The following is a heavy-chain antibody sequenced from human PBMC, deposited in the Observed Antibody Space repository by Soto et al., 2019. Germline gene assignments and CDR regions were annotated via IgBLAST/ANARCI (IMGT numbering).Heavy chain of an antibody. Sequence: GGSLRLSCAVSGFTVSNNHMSWVRQAPGMGLEWVSVIYSRGSTFYANSAKGRFTISRDNSKNTLSLQMNSLRVDDTALYYCVRGGFLLPFDSWGQGTLVIVSS. CDR1: GFTVSNNH. J-gene: IGHJ4*02. V-gene: IGHV3-53*01. CDR2: IYSRGST. CDR3: VRGGFLLPFDS.